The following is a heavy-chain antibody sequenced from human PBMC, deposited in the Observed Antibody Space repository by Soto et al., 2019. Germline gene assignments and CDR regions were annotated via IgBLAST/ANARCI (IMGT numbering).Heavy chain of an antibody. V-gene: IGHV4-39*01. CDR2: IYYSGST. D-gene: IGHD3-3*01. CDR1: GGSISSSSYY. J-gene: IGHJ4*02. Sequence: PSETLSLTCTVSGGSISSSSYYWGWIRQPPGKGLEWIGSIYYSGSTYYNPSLKSRVTISVDTSKNQFSLKLSSVTAADTAVYYCARTQIVDDFWSGYFTSFDYWGQGTLVTVSS. CDR3: ARTQIVDDFWSGYFTSFDY.